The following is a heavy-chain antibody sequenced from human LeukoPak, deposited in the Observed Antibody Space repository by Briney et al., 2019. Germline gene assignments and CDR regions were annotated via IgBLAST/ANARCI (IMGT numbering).Heavy chain of an antibody. CDR2: IYYSGST. D-gene: IGHD5-24*01. CDR1: GGSISSSSYY. J-gene: IGHJ3*02. Sequence: PSETLSLTCTVSGGSISSSSYYWGWIRQPPGKGLEWIGSIYYSGSTYYNPSLKSRVTISVDTSKNQFSLKLSSVTAADTAVYYCAREGWLQLGAFDIWGQGTMVTVSS. CDR3: AREGWLQLGAFDI. V-gene: IGHV4-39*07.